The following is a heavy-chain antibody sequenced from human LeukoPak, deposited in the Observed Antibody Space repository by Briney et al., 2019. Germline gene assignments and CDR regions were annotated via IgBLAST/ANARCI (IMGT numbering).Heavy chain of an antibody. CDR2: INHSGST. J-gene: IGHJ5*02. Sequence: SETLSLTCTVSGGSISSYYWSWIRQPPGKGLEWIGEINHSGSTNYNPSLKSRVTISVDTSKNQFSLKLSSVTAADTAVYYCAIPYCSGGSCYSAFDPWGQGTLVTVSS. V-gene: IGHV4-34*01. D-gene: IGHD2-15*01. CDR3: AIPYCSGGSCYSAFDP. CDR1: GGSISSYY.